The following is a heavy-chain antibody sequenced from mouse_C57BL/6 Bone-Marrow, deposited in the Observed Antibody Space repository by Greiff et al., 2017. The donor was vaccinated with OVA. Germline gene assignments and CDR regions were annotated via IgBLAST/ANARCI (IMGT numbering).Heavy chain of an antibody. CDR2: IYPSDSET. CDR3: ARDYYGKGGDYFDY. Sequence: VQLQQPGAELVRPGSSVKLSCKASGYTFTSYWMDWVKQRPGQGLEWIGNIYPSDSETHYNQKFKDKATLTVDKSSSTAYMQLSSLTSEDSAVYYCARDYYGKGGDYFDYWGQGTTLTVSS. V-gene: IGHV1-61*01. J-gene: IGHJ2*01. CDR1: GYTFTSYW. D-gene: IGHD1-1*01.